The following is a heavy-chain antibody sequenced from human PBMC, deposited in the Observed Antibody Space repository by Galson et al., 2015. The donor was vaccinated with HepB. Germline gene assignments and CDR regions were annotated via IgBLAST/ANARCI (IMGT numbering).Heavy chain of an antibody. J-gene: IGHJ6*02. Sequence: LTCTVSGGSISSYYWSWIRQPPGKGLEWIGYIYYSGSTNYNPSLKSRVTISVDTSENQFSLKLSSVTAADTAVYYCARDRGLYYYYGMDVWGQGTTVTVSS. D-gene: IGHD3-10*01. CDR3: ARDRGLYYYYGMDV. V-gene: IGHV4-59*01. CDR2: IYYSGST. CDR1: GGSISSYY.